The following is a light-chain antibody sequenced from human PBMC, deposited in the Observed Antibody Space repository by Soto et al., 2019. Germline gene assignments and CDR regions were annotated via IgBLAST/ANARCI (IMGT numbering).Light chain of an antibody. J-gene: IGKJ4*01. Sequence: EIVLTQSPGTLSLSPGEGATLSCRASQSVYVNLAWYQQKPGQSPRLLIYDTSIRATGVPARFSGSRSGAEFTLTISSLQSEDFAVYYCQHYVTWPLTFGGGTKVE. V-gene: IGKV3-15*01. CDR1: QSVYVN. CDR3: QHYVTWPLT. CDR2: DTS.